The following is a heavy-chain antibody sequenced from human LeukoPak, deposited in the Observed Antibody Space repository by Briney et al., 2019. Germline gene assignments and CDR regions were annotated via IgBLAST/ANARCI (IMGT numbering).Heavy chain of an antibody. CDR1: GFTFSSHS. CDR3: ARAPSVQLWLLDYYYYGMDV. Sequence: GGSLRLSCAASGFTFSSHSMNWVRQAPGKGLEWVSSISSSSSYIYYADSVKGRFTISRDNAKNSLYLQMNSLRAEDTAVYYCARAPSVQLWLLDYYYYGMDVWGQGTTVTVSS. CDR2: ISSSSSYI. D-gene: IGHD5-18*01. J-gene: IGHJ6*02. V-gene: IGHV3-21*01.